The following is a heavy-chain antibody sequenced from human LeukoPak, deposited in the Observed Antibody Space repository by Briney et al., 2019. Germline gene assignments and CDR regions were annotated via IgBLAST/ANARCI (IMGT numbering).Heavy chain of an antibody. CDR3: ARDWPRRPPTVTWGYYYNYGMDV. Sequence: PGGSLRLSCAASGLAFSQYGMNWVRQAPGKGLEWVSGIKEDGSDKYYVDSVEGRFTISRDNARNSLYLQMNSLRPEDTAVYYCARDWPRRPPTVTWGYYYNYGMDVWGQGTTVIVSS. J-gene: IGHJ6*02. V-gene: IGHV3-7*01. D-gene: IGHD4-11*01. CDR1: GLAFSQYG. CDR2: IKEDGSDK.